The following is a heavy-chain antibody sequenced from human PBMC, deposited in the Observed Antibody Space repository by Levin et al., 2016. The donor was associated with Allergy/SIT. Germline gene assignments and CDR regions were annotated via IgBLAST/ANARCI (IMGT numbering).Heavy chain of an antibody. CDR2: IYYSGST. Sequence: VRQMPGKGLEWIGYIYYSGSTYYNPSLKSRVTISVDTSKNQFSLKLSSVTAADTAVYYCARDRVSNYYDSSGYDYWGQGTLVTVSS. J-gene: IGHJ4*02. D-gene: IGHD3-22*01. V-gene: IGHV4-31*02. CDR3: ARDRVSNYYDSSGYDY.